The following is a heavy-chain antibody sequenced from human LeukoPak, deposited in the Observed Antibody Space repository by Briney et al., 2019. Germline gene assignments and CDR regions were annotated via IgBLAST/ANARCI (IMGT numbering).Heavy chain of an antibody. CDR3: ATVRPTDDPYYFDY. CDR2: FEPEEGET. Sequence: ASVKVSCKVSGYTLTVLSMHWVRQAPGKGLEWMGGFEPEEGETIYAQKFQGRVTMTEDTSSDTAYMELSSLRSEDTAVYYCATVRPTDDPYYFDYWGQGTLVTVSS. V-gene: IGHV1-24*01. CDR1: GYTLTVLS. J-gene: IGHJ4*02. D-gene: IGHD2-21*01.